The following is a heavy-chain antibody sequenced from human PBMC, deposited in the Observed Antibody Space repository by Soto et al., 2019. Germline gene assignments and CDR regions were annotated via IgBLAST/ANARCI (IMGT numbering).Heavy chain of an antibody. CDR3: ARDASGPFDY. J-gene: IGHJ4*02. CDR2: IHSDGST. D-gene: IGHD6-19*01. Sequence: GGSLRLSCSVAGFTVSDSMSWVRQAPGKGLECVSFIHSDGSTHYTDSVRGRFTISRDNSKNTLYLQMDRLRVDDTAVYFCARDASGPFDYWGQGTLVTAPQ. V-gene: IGHV3-53*01. CDR1: GFTVSDS.